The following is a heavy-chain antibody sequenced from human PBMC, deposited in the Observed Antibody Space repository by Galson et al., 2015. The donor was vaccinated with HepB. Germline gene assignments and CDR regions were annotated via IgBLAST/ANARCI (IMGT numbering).Heavy chain of an antibody. J-gene: IGHJ3*02. CDR2: IIPIFGTA. D-gene: IGHD1-26*01. V-gene: IGHV1-69*13. CDR3: ARDQWGTPDNAFDI. CDR1: GGTFSSYA. Sequence: SVKVSCKASGGTFSSYAISWVRQAPGQGLEWMGGIIPIFGTANYAQKFQGRVTITADESTSTAYMELSSLRSEDTAVYYCARDQWGTPDNAFDIWGQGTMVTVSS.